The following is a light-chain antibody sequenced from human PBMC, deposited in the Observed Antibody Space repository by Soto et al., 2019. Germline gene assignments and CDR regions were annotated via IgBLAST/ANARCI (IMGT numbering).Light chain of an antibody. CDR1: QRISSSY. V-gene: IGKV3-20*01. Sequence: EIVMTQSQASLSLSPGERATLSCRASQRISSSYLAWYQQKPGQAPRLLIYGASSRATGIPDRFSGSGSGRDFTLTISRLEPEDCAVYYCQQYGSSPWSFGRGTKVEFK. CDR3: QQYGSSPWS. CDR2: GAS. J-gene: IGKJ1*01.